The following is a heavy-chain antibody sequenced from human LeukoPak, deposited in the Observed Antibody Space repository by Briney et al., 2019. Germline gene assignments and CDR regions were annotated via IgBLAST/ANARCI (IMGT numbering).Heavy chain of an antibody. CDR2: IRYDGSEK. Sequence: GGSLRLSCAASVFTLSYYGMHWVRQAPGKGLEWVAFIRYDGSEKYYADSVKGRFTISRDNSKNTLDLHMNSLRAEDTAVYYCARALSSTTGWYYFDHWGQGTLATVSS. CDR1: VFTLSYYG. V-gene: IGHV3-30*02. D-gene: IGHD6-19*01. J-gene: IGHJ4*02. CDR3: ARALSSTTGWYYFDH.